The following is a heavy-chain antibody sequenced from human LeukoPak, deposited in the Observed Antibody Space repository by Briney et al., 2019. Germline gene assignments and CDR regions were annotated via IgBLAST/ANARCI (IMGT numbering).Heavy chain of an antibody. CDR2: IYSRGGT. J-gene: IGHJ4*02. V-gene: IGHV3-53*01. D-gene: IGHD6-13*01. CDR3: ARDPPGIAASGTYY. CDR1: GFTFSNYV. Sequence: GGSLRLSCAASGFTFSNYVMSWVRQAPGKGLEWVSLIYSRGGTSYADSVKGRFTISRDSSKNTLFLQMNSLRVEDTAVYYCARDPPGIAASGTYYWGQGTLVTVSS.